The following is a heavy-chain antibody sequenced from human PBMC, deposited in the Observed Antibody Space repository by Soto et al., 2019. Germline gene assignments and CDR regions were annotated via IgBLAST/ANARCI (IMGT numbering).Heavy chain of an antibody. V-gene: IGHV1-69*06. J-gene: IGHJ6*02. CDR2: IIPIFGTA. Sequence: GASVKVSCKASGGTFSSYAISWVRQAPGQGLEWMGGIIPIFGTANYAQKFQGRVTITADKSTSTAHMELSSLRSEDTAVYYCAREPDYGDYYRAYGMDVWGQGTTVTVSS. D-gene: IGHD4-17*01. CDR3: AREPDYGDYYRAYGMDV. CDR1: GGTFSSYA.